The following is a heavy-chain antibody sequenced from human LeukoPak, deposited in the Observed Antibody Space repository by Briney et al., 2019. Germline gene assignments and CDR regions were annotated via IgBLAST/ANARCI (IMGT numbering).Heavy chain of an antibody. V-gene: IGHV3-11*01. J-gene: IGHJ3*02. Sequence: GGSLRLSCAASGFTFSDYYMSWIRQAPGKGLEWVSYISSSGSTIYYADSVKGRFTISRDNSKNTLYLQMNSLRAEDTAVYYCAILLAYCGGDCEGAPDAFDIWGQGTMVTVSS. CDR3: AILLAYCGGDCEGAPDAFDI. D-gene: IGHD2-21*02. CDR1: GFTFSDYY. CDR2: ISSSGSTI.